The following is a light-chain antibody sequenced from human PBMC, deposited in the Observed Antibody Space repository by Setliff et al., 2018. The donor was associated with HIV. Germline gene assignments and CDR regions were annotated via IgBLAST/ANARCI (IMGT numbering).Light chain of an antibody. V-gene: IGLV2-8*01. CDR3: SSYAGNNIYV. CDR2: EVN. CDR1: SSDVGSYNL. J-gene: IGLJ1*01. Sequence: QSALTQPASVSGSPGQSITISCTGSSSDVGSYNLVSWYQQHPGKAPKLIIYEVNQRPSGVPDRFSGSKSGDTASLTVSGLQAEDEADYFCSSYAGNNIYVFGTGTKVTVL.